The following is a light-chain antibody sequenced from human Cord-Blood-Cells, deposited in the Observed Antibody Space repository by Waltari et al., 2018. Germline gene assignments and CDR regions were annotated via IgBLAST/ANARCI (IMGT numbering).Light chain of an antibody. V-gene: IGLV2-14*01. CDR1: SSAVGGYNY. J-gene: IGLJ1*01. CDR3: SSYTSSSTLVV. Sequence: QSALTQPASVSGSPGQSITISCTGTSSAVGGYNYVAWYQQHPGKAPKLLIYDVSNRPSGVSNRFAGSKSGNTASLTISVLQAEDEADYYCSSYTSSSTLVVFGTGTKVTVL. CDR2: DVS.